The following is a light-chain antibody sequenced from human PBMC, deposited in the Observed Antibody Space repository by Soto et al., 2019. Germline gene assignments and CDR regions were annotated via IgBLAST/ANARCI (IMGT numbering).Light chain of an antibody. CDR1: QNIATY. J-gene: IGKJ5*01. Sequence: DIQMTQSPSSLSASVGGRVTITCRASQNIATYLNWYQQTPGKAPKLLIYAASSLQSGVPSRFSGSGSGTDFTFTISRLQPEDIATYYCQQYENLPTFGQGTRLEI. V-gene: IGKV1-33*01. CDR3: QQYENLPT. CDR2: AAS.